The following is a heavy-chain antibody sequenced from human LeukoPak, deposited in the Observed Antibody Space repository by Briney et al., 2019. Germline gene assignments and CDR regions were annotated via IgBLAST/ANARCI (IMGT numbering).Heavy chain of an antibody. Sequence: PSETLSLTCTVSGYSISSGYYWGWIRQPPGKGLEWIGSIYHSGSTYYNPSLKSRVTISVDTSKNQFSLKLSSVTAADTAVYYCASLNYYGSGSYYIGLWGQGTLVIVSS. J-gene: IGHJ4*02. V-gene: IGHV4-38-2*02. CDR1: GYSISSGYY. CDR2: IYHSGST. CDR3: ASLNYYGSGSYYIGL. D-gene: IGHD3-10*01.